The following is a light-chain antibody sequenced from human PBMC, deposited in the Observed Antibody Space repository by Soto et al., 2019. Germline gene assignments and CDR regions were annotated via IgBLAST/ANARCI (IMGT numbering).Light chain of an antibody. CDR2: GAS. V-gene: IGKV3-20*01. Sequence: EIVLTQSPGTLSLSPGERATLSCRASQSVSSTYLAWYQQKPGQAPRLLIYGASSRATAIPDRFSGSGSGTDFTLTISRLEPEDSAVYYCQQYSSSPRTFGQGTKLEIK. CDR1: QSVSSTY. CDR3: QQYSSSPRT. J-gene: IGKJ2*01.